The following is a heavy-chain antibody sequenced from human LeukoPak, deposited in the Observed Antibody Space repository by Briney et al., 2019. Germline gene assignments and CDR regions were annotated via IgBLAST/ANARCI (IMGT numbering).Heavy chain of an antibody. CDR1: GFTFSSYA. V-gene: IGHV3-23*01. CDR3: ARTMTRPYCSGASCYSPRNKPRRYYFDY. CDR2: ISGSGGSP. J-gene: IGHJ4*02. D-gene: IGHD2-15*01. Sequence: GGSLRLSCAASGFTFSSYAMSWVRQAPGKGLEWWSAISGSGGSPYYADPSKGRFTISRDNAKNTLYLQMNSLRAEDTAVYYCARTMTRPYCSGASCYSPRNKPRRYYFDYWGQGTLVTVSS.